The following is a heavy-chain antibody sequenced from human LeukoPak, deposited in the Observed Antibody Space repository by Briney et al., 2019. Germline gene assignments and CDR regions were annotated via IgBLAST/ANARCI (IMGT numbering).Heavy chain of an antibody. V-gene: IGHV3-48*04. J-gene: IGHJ4*02. Sequence: PGGSLRLSCAASGFTFSSYSMNWVRQAPGKGLEWVSYISSSSSTIYYADSVKGRFTISRDNAKNSLYLQMNSLRAEDTAVYYCARVGCSGGSCYPDYWGQGTLVTVSS. CDR3: ARVGCSGGSCYPDY. CDR2: ISSSSSTI. CDR1: GFTFSSYS. D-gene: IGHD2-15*01.